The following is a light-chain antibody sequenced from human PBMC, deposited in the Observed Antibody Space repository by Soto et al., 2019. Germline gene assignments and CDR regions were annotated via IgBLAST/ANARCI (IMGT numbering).Light chain of an antibody. J-gene: IGKJ1*01. CDR1: QSFRGL. V-gene: IGKV3D-15*01. CDR2: DAY. CDR3: QQCNNSPWT. Sequence: EIVMTQSPATLSVSPGERATLSCRASQSFRGLLAWYQQKPGQAPRLLIYDAYNRATGIPARFSASGSGTDFTLTISSLQPDDFATYYCQQCNNSPWTFGQGTKVDIK.